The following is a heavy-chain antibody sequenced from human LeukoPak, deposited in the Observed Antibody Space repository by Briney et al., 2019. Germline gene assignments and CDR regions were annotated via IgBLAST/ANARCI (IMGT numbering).Heavy chain of an antibody. Sequence: ASVKVSCKASGYTFTSYGISWVRQAPGQGLEWMGWISAYNGNTNYAQKLQGRVTMTTDTSTSTAYMELRSLRSDDTAAYYCARVGYSSGWWTYGMDVWGQGTTVTVSS. CDR3: ARVGYSSGWWTYGMDV. CDR2: ISAYNGNT. V-gene: IGHV1-18*01. D-gene: IGHD6-19*01. J-gene: IGHJ6*02. CDR1: GYTFTSYG.